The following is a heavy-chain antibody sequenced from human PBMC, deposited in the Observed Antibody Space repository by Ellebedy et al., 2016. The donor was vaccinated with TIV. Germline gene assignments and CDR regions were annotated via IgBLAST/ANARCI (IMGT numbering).Heavy chain of an antibody. V-gene: IGHV1-2*02. CDR3: ATFPPLYTTSAIDY. D-gene: IGHD2-2*02. CDR2: INPNSGGT. J-gene: IGHJ4*02. Sequence: ASVKVSCXASGYTFTGYYMHWVRQAPGQGLEWMGWINPNSGGTNYAQKFQGRVTMTRDTSISTAYMELSGLRSDDTAVYYCATFPPLYTTSAIDYWGQGTLVTVSS. CDR1: GYTFTGYY.